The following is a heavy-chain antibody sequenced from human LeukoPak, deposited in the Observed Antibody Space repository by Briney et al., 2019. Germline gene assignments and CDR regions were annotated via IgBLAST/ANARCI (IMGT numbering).Heavy chain of an antibody. CDR2: ISSGSGTI. Sequence: GGSLRLSCAASGFTFSSHSMNWVRQAPGKGLEWVSYISSGSGTINYADSVKGRFTISRDNTKNSLFLQMNSLRAEDTAVYYCAKPYCSGGSCYWFSAFDYWGQGTLVTVSS. CDR3: AKPYCSGGSCYWFSAFDY. D-gene: IGHD2-15*01. J-gene: IGHJ4*02. CDR1: GFTFSSHS. V-gene: IGHV3-48*04.